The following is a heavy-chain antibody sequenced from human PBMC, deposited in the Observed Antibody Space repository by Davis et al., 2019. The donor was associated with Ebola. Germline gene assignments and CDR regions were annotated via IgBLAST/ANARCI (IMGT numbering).Heavy chain of an antibody. CDR3: ARGGSSSDDAFDI. CDR2: IYPGDSDT. CDR1: GYSFTHYW. D-gene: IGHD6-13*01. J-gene: IGHJ3*02. V-gene: IGHV5-51*01. Sequence: GVSLKLSCKGSGYSFTHYWIGWVRRMPGKGLEWMGIIYPGDSDTKYSPSFQGQVTISADNSISTAYLQWSSLKASDTAMYYCARGGSSSDDAFDIWGQGTMVTVSA.